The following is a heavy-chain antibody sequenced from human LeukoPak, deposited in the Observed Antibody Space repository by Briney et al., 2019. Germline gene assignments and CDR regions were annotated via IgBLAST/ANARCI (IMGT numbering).Heavy chain of an antibody. J-gene: IGHJ4*02. D-gene: IGHD5-12*01. CDR3: ARAIRRGYTGCDY. CDR1: GYTFTNYG. CDR2: ISAYNGDT. Sequence: PWASVKVSCKASGYTFTNYGISWVRQAPGQGLEWMGWISAYNGDTNYAQKLQGRVTMTTDTSTSTAHMELRSLRSDDTAVYYCARAIRRGYTGCDYWGQGTLVTVSS. V-gene: IGHV1-18*01.